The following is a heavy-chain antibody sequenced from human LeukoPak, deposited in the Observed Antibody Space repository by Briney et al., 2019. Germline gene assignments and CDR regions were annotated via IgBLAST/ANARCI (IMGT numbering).Heavy chain of an antibody. V-gene: IGHV1-46*01. D-gene: IGHD5-12*01. Sequence: ASVKVSCKASGYSFTNYKIHWLRQAPGQGLQWMGIIDPSGPSETYAQIFKGRLIVTRDTSTSTIYMQLSSLRSEDSAMYYCARATSPIAYDWNSWGQGTLVTVSS. CDR2: IDPSGPSE. J-gene: IGHJ4*02. CDR1: GYSFTNYK. CDR3: ARATSPIAYDWNS.